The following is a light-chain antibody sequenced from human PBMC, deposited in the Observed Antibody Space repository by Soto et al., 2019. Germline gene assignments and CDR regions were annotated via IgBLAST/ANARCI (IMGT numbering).Light chain of an antibody. Sequence: EIVLTQSPGTLSLSPGERATLSCRASQSVSSSYLAWSQQKHGQAPRLLIYGASSRATGIPDRFSGSGSVTDFTLTISRLEPEDFAVYYCQQYGSSPFTFGPGTKVDIK. CDR1: QSVSSSY. V-gene: IGKV3-20*01. CDR2: GAS. J-gene: IGKJ3*01. CDR3: QQYGSSPFT.